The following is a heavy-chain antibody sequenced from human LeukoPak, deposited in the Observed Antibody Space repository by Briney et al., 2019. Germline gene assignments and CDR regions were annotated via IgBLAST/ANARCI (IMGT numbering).Heavy chain of an antibody. CDR1: GFAFSTAA. CDR2: CGTDADT. V-gene: IGHV3-23*01. Sequence: GGSLRLSCAASGFAFSTAALSWVRLAPGKGLEWVSTCGTDADTYYADSVKGRFTISRGNSRHARYLQMTGLRAEDTAVYYCAKKTPGLYPFDSWGQGTLVTVSP. CDR3: AKKTPGLYPFDS. J-gene: IGHJ4*02. D-gene: IGHD2-8*02.